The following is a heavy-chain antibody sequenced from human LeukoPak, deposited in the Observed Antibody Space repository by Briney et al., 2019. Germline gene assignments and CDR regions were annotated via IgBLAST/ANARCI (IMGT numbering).Heavy chain of an antibody. CDR2: ISAYNGNT. CDR3: ASTDCSGGSCYVAFDP. CDR1: GYTFTSYG. J-gene: IGHJ5*02. D-gene: IGHD2-15*01. Sequence: ASVKVSCKASGYTFTSYGISWVRQAPGQGLEWMGWISAYNGNTNYAQKLQGRVTMTTDTSTSTAYMELSSLRSEDTAVYYCASTDCSGGSCYVAFDPWGQGTLVTVSS. V-gene: IGHV1-18*01.